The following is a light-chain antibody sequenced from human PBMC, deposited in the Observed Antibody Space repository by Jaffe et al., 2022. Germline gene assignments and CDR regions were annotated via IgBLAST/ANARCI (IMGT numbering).Light chain of an antibody. CDR2: DAS. V-gene: IGKV3-11*01. J-gene: IGKJ4*01. Sequence: EIVLTQSPATLSLSPGERATLSCRASQSISRCLAWYQQKPGQGPRLLIYDASNRATGIPARFSGSGSGTDFTLTISSLEPEDFAVYYCQQRRNWPLTFGGGTKVEIK. CDR3: QQRRNWPLT. CDR1: QSISRC.